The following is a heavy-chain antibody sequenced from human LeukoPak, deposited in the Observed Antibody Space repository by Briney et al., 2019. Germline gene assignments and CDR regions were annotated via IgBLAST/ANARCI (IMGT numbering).Heavy chain of an antibody. CDR3: ARDEGYTVTNEYFQH. Sequence: GGSLRLSCAASGVSFISYGMSWVRQAPGKGLEWVASISSGSGYIFYGDSAKGRFTISRDNAKDSLFLQMNSLTVEDTAVYYCARDEGYTVTNEYFQHWGQGTLVTVSS. J-gene: IGHJ1*01. V-gene: IGHV3-21*01. D-gene: IGHD6-13*01. CDR1: GVSFISYG. CDR2: ISSGSGYI.